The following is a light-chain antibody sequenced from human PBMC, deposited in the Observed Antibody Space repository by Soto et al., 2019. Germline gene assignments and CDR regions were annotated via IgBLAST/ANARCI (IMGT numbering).Light chain of an antibody. V-gene: IGKV3D-20*02. CDR2: GIS. J-gene: IGKJ5*01. CDR1: QTVVSPY. CDR3: QQRQYWPPIT. Sequence: EIVLTQSPGILSLSPGERATLSCRASQTVVSPYLAWYQQKPGQTPRLLIYGISTRAAGIADRFSGSGSGTDFTLTISRLEPEDFAIYYCQQRQYWPPITFGQGARLEI.